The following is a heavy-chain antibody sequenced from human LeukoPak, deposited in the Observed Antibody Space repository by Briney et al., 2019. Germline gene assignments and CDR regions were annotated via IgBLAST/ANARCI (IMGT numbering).Heavy chain of an antibody. CDR2: ISMSRGNAV. CDR3: ARGDRAKAARQFDP. Sequence: GGSLRLSCAASGFTCSDYAMNWVRQPPGKGLEWVSYISMSRGNAVYYAASVRGRFTISRDDAKNSLNLQMHTLRGEDTAVYCCARGDRAKAARQFDPWGQGTLVTVSS. D-gene: IGHD6-6*01. J-gene: IGHJ5*02. CDR1: GFTCSDYA. V-gene: IGHV3-48*04.